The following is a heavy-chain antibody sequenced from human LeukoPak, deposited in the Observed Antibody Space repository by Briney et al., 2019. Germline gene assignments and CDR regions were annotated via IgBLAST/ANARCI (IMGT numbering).Heavy chain of an antibody. J-gene: IGHJ5*02. CDR3: AVCLSSGCAFGT. CDR1: GYTLAELS. CDR2: FDPQTGET. V-gene: IGHV1-24*01. Sequence: ASVKVSCKVSGYTLAELSMHWVRQAPGKGLEWMGGFDPQTGETIYAQMFQDRVTMTEDTSTDTDYLELSSLRSDDTAVYYCAVCLSSGCAFGTWGQGTLVTVSS. D-gene: IGHD6-19*01.